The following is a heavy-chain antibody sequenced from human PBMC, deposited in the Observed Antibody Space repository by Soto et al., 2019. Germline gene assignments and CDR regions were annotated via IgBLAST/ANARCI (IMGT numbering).Heavy chain of an antibody. CDR1: GYTFTSYG. CDR2: ISAYNGNT. CDR3: AREYMGCSGGSCYDVLVNWFDP. Sequence: ASVKVSCKASGYTFTSYGISWVRQAPGQGLEWMGWISAYNGNTNYAQKLQGRVTMTTDTSTSTAYMELRSLRSDDTAVYYCAREYMGCSGGSCYDVLVNWFDPWGQGTLVTV. J-gene: IGHJ5*02. V-gene: IGHV1-18*01. D-gene: IGHD2-15*01.